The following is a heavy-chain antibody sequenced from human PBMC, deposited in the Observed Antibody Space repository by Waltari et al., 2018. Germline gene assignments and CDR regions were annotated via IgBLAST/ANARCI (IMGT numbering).Heavy chain of an antibody. V-gene: IGHV4-4*02. CDR2: IYHSGST. CDR1: GGSISSSNW. CDR3: AGTIVGAVSFYYYYGMDV. D-gene: IGHD1-26*01. J-gene: IGHJ6*02. Sequence: QVQLQESGPGLVKPSGTLSLTCAVSGGSISSSNWWSLVLQTPGKELEWIGEIYHSGSTTYNPSLKSRVTISVDKSKNQFSLKLSSVTAADTAVYYCAGTIVGAVSFYYYYGMDVLGQGTTVTVSS.